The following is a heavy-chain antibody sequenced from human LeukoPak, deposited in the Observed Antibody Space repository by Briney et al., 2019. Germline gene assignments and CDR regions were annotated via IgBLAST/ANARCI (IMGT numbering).Heavy chain of an antibody. Sequence: GGSLRLSCAASGFTFSSHAMSWVRQAPGKGLEWVSAISADSYYTYYADSVKGRFTISRDNSKNTLYLQMNSLRAEDTAVYYCARESSSGWYLGAPFDYWGQGTLVTVSS. CDR3: ARESSSGWYLGAPFDY. CDR1: GFTFSSHA. D-gene: IGHD6-19*01. J-gene: IGHJ4*02. CDR2: ISADSYYT. V-gene: IGHV3-23*01.